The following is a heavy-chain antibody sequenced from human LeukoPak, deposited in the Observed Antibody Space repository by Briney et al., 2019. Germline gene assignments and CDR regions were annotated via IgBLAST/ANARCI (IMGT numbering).Heavy chain of an antibody. J-gene: IGHJ4*02. Sequence: QSGGSLRLSCAASGFTFSSYAMSWVRQAPGKGLEWVSAISGSGGSTYYADSVKGRFTISRDNSKNTLYLQMNSLRAEDTAVYYCAREPYSSGWYFSYYFDYWGQGTLVTVSS. CDR1: GFTFSSYA. D-gene: IGHD6-19*01. V-gene: IGHV3-23*01. CDR3: AREPYSSGWYFSYYFDY. CDR2: ISGSGGST.